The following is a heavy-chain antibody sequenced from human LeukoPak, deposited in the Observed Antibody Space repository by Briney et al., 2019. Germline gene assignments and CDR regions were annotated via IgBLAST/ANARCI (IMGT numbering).Heavy chain of an antibody. D-gene: IGHD4-11*01. V-gene: IGHV3-43*02. J-gene: IGHJ4*02. Sequence: PGGSLRLSCAASGFTFDDYAMNWVRQDPGKSLEWVSLISGDGGSTYYADSVKGRFTVSRDNTKNSLYLQVNSLRTEDTAFYYCAKDFAFHDFSRYVGVSGYWGQGALVTVSS. CDR3: AKDFAFHDFSRYVGVSGY. CDR1: GFTFDDYA. CDR2: ISGDGGST.